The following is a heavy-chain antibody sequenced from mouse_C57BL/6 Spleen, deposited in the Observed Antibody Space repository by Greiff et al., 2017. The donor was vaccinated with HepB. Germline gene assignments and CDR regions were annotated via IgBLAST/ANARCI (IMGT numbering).Heavy chain of an antibody. Sequence: GGGLVQPKGSLKLSCAASGFSFNTYAMNWVRQAPGKGLEWVARIRSKSNNYATYYADSVKDRFTISRDDSESMLYLQMNNLKTEDTAMYYCVRHENYYGSSPFAYWGQGTLVTVSA. V-gene: IGHV10-1*01. CDR1: GFSFNTYA. CDR2: IRSKSNNYAT. J-gene: IGHJ3*01. D-gene: IGHD1-1*01. CDR3: VRHENYYGSSPFAY.